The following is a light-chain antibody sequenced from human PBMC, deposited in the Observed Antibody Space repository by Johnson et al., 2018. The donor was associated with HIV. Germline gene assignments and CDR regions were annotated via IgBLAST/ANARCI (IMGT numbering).Light chain of an antibody. V-gene: IGLV1-51*02. J-gene: IGLJ1*01. CDR2: EST. Sequence: QSVLTQPPSVSAAPGQKVTISCSGSNSNIGNNYVSWYQQLPGTAPKLLIYESTNRPSGIPDRFSGSKSGTSATLGITGVHTGDEADYYCAAWDSGLSAYVFGTGTKVTVV. CDR3: AAWDSGLSAYV. CDR1: NSNIGNNY.